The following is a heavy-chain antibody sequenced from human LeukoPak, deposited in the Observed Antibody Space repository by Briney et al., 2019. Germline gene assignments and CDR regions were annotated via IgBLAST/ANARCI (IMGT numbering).Heavy chain of an antibody. CDR3: AKDRDRIAAALHFDY. CDR2: ISYDGSNK. Sequence: PGGSLRLSCAASGFTFSSYGMHWVRQAPGKGLEWVAVISYDGSNKYYADSVKGRFTISRDNSKNTLYLQMNSLRAEDTAVYYCAKDRDRIAAALHFDYWGQGTPVTVSS. J-gene: IGHJ4*02. V-gene: IGHV3-30*18. D-gene: IGHD6-13*01. CDR1: GFTFSSYG.